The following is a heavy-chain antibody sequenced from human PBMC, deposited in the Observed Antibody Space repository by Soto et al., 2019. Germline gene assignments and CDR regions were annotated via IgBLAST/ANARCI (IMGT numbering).Heavy chain of an antibody. J-gene: IGHJ6*02. V-gene: IGHV1-69*12. CDR3: ARSITGTVSYYYGMDV. CDR2: IIPIFGTA. CDR1: GGTFSSYA. D-gene: IGHD1-20*01. Sequence: QVQLGQSGAEVKKPGSSVKVSCKASGGTFSSYAISWVRQAPGQGLEWMGGIIPIFGTANYAQKFQGRVTITADESTSTAYMELSSLRSEDTAVYYCARSITGTVSYYYGMDVWGQGTTVTVSS.